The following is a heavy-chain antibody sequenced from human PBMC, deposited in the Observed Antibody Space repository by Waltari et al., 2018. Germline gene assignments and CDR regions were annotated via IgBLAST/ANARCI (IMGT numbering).Heavy chain of an antibody. Sequence: QVQLQESGPGLVKPSETLSLTCTVSGGSISSAGYYWDWIRQPPGKGLVWSGTLYYSWGTYYNPSLKGRVTKSVHPSKNQFSLKVVSVTAADTAVYFCARGLDHDGSGSYYDSWGQGILVTVSS. CDR2: LYYSWGT. D-gene: IGHD3-10*01. V-gene: IGHV4-39*07. CDR1: GGSISSAGYY. J-gene: IGHJ4*02. CDR3: ARGLDHDGSGSYYDS.